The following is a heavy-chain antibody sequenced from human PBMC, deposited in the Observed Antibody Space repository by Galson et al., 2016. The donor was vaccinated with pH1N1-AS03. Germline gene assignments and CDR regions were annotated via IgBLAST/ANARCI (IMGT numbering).Heavy chain of an antibody. V-gene: IGHV3-11*04. D-gene: IGHD3-16*01. CDR2: ISSSRRTI. CDR1: GFSFGDYA. CDR3: ARDALGGEYGMDV. J-gene: IGHJ6*02. Sequence: SLRLSCAASGFSFGDYAMSWFRQAPGKGLEWVSYISSSRRTIYYADSVKGRFTISTDNAKNSLYLQMSSLRAEDTAVYYCARDALGGEYGMDVWGQGTTVTVSS.